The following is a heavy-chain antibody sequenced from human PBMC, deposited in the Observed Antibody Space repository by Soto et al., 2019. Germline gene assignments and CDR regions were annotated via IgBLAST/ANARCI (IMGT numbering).Heavy chain of an antibody. CDR1: GDTFSSYT. D-gene: IGHD1-26*01. J-gene: IGHJ3*02. CDR3: AAGGHGGVDI. V-gene: IGHV1-69*02. CDR2: IIPILDIA. Sequence: QVQLVQSGAEVKKPGSSVKVSCKASGDTFSSYTISWVRQAPGQGLEWMGRIIPILDIANYAQKFQGRVKITAEKPTRAAHSDLSSLRSAATAVSSFAAGGHGGVDIWCQGPMVTFSS.